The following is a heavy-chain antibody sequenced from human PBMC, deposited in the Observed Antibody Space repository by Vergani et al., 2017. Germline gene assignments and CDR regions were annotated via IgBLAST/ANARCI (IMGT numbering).Heavy chain of an antibody. V-gene: IGHV4-34*01. D-gene: IGHD2-15*01. CDR1: GGSFSVYY. CDR2: INDIGTT. J-gene: IGHJ4*02. CDR3: ARGFRGVGVNY. Sequence: QVQLQQWGAGLLKPSETLSLTCGVHGGSFSVYYWSWIRQSPGKGLEWIGAINDIGTTNYNPSLKSRVTISVDTSKTQFSLRLNSVTAADTAVYYCARGFRGVGVNYWGQGTLVTVSS.